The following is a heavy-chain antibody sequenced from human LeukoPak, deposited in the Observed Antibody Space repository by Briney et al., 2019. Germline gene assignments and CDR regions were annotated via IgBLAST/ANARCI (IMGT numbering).Heavy chain of an antibody. CDR3: ARYDGYPRNYFDY. V-gene: IGHV4-39*07. CDR1: GGSISSSSYY. CDR2: IYYSGST. D-gene: IGHD5-24*01. J-gene: IGHJ4*02. Sequence: KPSETLSLTCTVSGGSISSSSYYWGWIRQPPGKGLEWIGSIYYSGSTYYNPSLKSRVTISVDTSKNQFSLKLSSVTAADTAVYYCARYDGYPRNYFDYWGQGTLVTASS.